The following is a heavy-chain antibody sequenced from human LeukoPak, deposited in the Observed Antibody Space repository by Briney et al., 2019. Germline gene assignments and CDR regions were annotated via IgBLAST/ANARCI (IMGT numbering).Heavy chain of an antibody. CDR2: ISYSGST. CDR3: ARQGYDILTGYIDAFDI. J-gene: IGHJ3*02. Sequence: PSETLSLTCTVSGGSISSYYWSWIRKPPGKGLEWFGYISYSGSTNYNPSLKSRVTISIDTSKNQFSLKLRSVTAADTAIYYCARQGYDILTGYIDAFDIWGQGTMVTVSS. CDR1: GGSISSYY. D-gene: IGHD3-9*01. V-gene: IGHV4-59*08.